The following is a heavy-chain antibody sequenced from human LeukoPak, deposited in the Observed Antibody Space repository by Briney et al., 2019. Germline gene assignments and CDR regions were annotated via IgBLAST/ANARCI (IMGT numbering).Heavy chain of an antibody. CDR3: ARQWVYDDFRPDFDY. V-gene: IGHV4-4*09. J-gene: IGHJ4*02. CDR1: TRSISSFY. CDR2: IYTSGST. D-gene: IGHD3-22*01. Sequence: ASETLSLTCTVYTRSISSFYWSWIRQPPGKGLEWIGYIYTSGSTNYNPSLRSRVTISVATPRDQFSLKLVSVTAAPPPVVTFARQWVYDDFRPDFDYWGQGTLVTVSS.